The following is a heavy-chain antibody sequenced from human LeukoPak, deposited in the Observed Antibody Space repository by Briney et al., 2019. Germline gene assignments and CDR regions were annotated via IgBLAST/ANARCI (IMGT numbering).Heavy chain of an antibody. CDR3: AKDRGGPGYCGSTRCPFDY. CDR2: INPSAGTT. D-gene: IGHD2-2*01. J-gene: IGHJ4*02. Sequence: ASVKVSFKSSGYTFTSYYINEVRQAPGQGLEWMGIINPSAGTTAYPQKFQGRVTMTRDTSTSTVYMDLSSLRSDDTAVYYCAKDRGGPGYCGSTRCPFDYWGQGTLGPVSS. V-gene: IGHV1-46*01. CDR1: GYTFTSYY.